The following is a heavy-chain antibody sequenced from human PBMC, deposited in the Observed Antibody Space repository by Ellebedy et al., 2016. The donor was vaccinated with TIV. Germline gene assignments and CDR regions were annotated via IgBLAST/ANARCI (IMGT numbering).Heavy chain of an antibody. CDR2: IYSGGST. D-gene: IGHD2-15*01. CDR1: GFSVSSSY. J-gene: IGHJ4*02. Sequence: GGSLRLSCAASGFSVSSSYMSWVRQAPGKGLEWVSVIYSGGSTYYADSVKGRFTISRDNSKNTLFLQMNSLRAEDTAVYYCGTPGGYVSGFGQWGQGTLVIVSS. V-gene: IGHV3-53*01. CDR3: GTPGGYVSGFGQ.